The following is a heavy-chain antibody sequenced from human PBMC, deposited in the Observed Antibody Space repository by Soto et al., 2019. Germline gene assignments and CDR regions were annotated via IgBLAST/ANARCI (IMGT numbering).Heavy chain of an antibody. D-gene: IGHD1-26*01. CDR2: IAGPTPYL. Sequence: GGSLRLSCAASGFTFNAYTLNWVRQAPGKGLEWIASIAGPTPYLYYAASVRGRFTVSRDNAQNSLFLQMKSLRAEDTAVYYCGRDPYSGARYYLDLWGQGTQVTV. CDR3: GRDPYSGARYYLDL. J-gene: IGHJ4*02. CDR1: GFTFNAYT. V-gene: IGHV3-21*01.